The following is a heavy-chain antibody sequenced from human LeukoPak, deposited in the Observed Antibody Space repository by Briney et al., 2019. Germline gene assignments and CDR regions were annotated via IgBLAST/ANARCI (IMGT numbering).Heavy chain of an antibody. D-gene: IGHD5/OR15-5a*01. CDR3: ARDDYSVSKGMDV. Sequence: PGGSLRLSCAASGFTFSSYAMHWVRQAPGKGLEWVAVISYDGSNKYYADSVKGRFTISRDNSKNTLYLQMNSLRAEDTAVYYCARDDYSVSKGMDVWGKGTTVTISS. CDR1: GFTFSSYA. V-gene: IGHV3-30*04. J-gene: IGHJ6*04. CDR2: ISYDGSNK.